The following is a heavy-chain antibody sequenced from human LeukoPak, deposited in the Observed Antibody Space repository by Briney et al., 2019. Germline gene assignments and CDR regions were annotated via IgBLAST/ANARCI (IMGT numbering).Heavy chain of an antibody. J-gene: IGHJ4*02. CDR1: GESFSGYY. Sequence: SETLSLTCAVYGESFSGYYWSWIRQPPGKGLEWIGEINHSGSTNYNPSLKSRVTISVDMSKNQFSLKLSSVTAADTAVYYCARGVARTYYSDTSGYAAADYWGQGTLVTVSS. CDR3: ARGVARTYYSDTSGYAAADY. V-gene: IGHV4-34*01. CDR2: INHSGST. D-gene: IGHD3-22*01.